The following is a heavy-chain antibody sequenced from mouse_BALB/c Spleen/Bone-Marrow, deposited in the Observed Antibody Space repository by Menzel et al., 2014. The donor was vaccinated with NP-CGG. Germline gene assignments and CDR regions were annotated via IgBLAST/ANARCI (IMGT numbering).Heavy chain of an antibody. Sequence: QVQLQQSGAELVKPGASVKMSCKASGYTFTSYWMHWVKQRPGQGLEWIGVIDPSDSYTSYNQKFKGKATLTVDTSSSTAYMQLSSLTSEDSAVHYCTIYYRSFAYWGQGTLVTVSA. D-gene: IGHD2-14*01. CDR3: TIYYRSFAY. V-gene: IGHV1S127*01. CDR2: IDPSDSYT. CDR1: GYTFTSYW. J-gene: IGHJ3*01.